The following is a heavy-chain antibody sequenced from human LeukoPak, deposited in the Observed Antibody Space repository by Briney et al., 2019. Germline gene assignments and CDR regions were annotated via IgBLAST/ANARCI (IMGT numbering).Heavy chain of an antibody. CDR1: GFSVTNNY. CDR3: ARGAATGPTLGFDY. CDR2: MYTGGTP. V-gene: IGHV3-53*01. J-gene: IGHJ4*02. D-gene: IGHD6-13*01. Sequence: GGSLRLSCAASGFSVTNNYITWVRQAPGKGLEWVSVMYTGGTPYYADSVKGRFTISRDISKNTLYLQMTSLRAEDAAVYYCARGAATGPTLGFDYWGQGTLVTVSS.